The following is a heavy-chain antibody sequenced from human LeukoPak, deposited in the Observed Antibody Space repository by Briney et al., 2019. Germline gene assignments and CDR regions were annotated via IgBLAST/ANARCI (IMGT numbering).Heavy chain of an antibody. CDR3: ARQPSSSWYSHPKYYFDY. Sequence: VASVKVSCKASGYTFTGYYMHWVRQVPGQGLEWMGWISAYNGNTNYAQKLQGRVTMTTDTSTSTAYMELRSLRSDDTAVYYCARQPSSSWYSHPKYYFDYWGQGTLVTVSS. J-gene: IGHJ4*02. V-gene: IGHV1-18*04. CDR2: ISAYNGNT. CDR1: GYTFTGYY. D-gene: IGHD6-13*01.